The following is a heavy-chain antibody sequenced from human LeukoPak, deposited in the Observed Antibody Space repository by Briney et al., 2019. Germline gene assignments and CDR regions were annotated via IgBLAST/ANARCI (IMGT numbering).Heavy chain of an antibody. V-gene: IGHV3-33*01. CDR1: GFTFSSYG. J-gene: IGHJ4*02. CDR3: ARGFGGDYEFDY. Sequence: GRSLRLSCAASGFTFSSYGMHWVRKAPGKGLEWVAVIWYDGSNKYYADSVKGRFTISRDNSKNTLYLQMNSLRAEDTAVYYCARGFGGDYEFDYWGQGTLVTVSS. D-gene: IGHD4-17*01. CDR2: IWYDGSNK.